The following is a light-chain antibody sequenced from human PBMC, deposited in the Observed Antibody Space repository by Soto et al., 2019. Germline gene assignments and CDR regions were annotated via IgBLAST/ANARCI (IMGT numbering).Light chain of an antibody. Sequence: DIQMTQSPSTLSSSVGYRFTITCLSSQSISSWLAWYQQKPGKVPKLLIYATSTLQSGVPSRFSGSGSGTEFSLTISSLQPDDFATYFCQQYDSFSITFGQGTRLEIK. CDR1: QSISSW. CDR3: QQYDSFSIT. J-gene: IGKJ5*01. CDR2: ATS. V-gene: IGKV1-5*01.